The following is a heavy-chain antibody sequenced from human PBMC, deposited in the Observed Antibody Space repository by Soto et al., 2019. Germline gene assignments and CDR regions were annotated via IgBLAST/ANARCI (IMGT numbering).Heavy chain of an antibody. CDR3: ARVVRYFDYPHGMDV. D-gene: IGHD3-9*01. J-gene: IGHJ6*02. Sequence: EGQLLESGEGLVQPGGSLKLSCAASGFTFSNYAMSWVRQAPGKGLEWVSGIGGSGSNTYYADSVKGRFTISRDNSKNTLFLQMNSLSAEDTAEYYCARVVRYFDYPHGMDVWGQGTTVTVSS. CDR2: IGGSGSNT. CDR1: GFTFSNYA. V-gene: IGHV3-23*01.